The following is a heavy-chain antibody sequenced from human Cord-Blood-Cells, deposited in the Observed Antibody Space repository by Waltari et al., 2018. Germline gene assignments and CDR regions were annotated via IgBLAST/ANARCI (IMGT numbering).Heavy chain of an antibody. CDR3: ARDYGNWFDP. Sequence: QVQLVQSGAEVKTPGASLTVSCKASGNTFTSYDINWVRQATGQGLEWMGWMNPNSGNTGYAQKFQGRVTITRNTSISTAYMELSSLRSEDTAVYYCARDYGNWFDPWGQGTLVTVSS. CDR2: MNPNSGNT. CDR1: GNTFTSYD. J-gene: IGHJ5*02. V-gene: IGHV1-8*03. D-gene: IGHD4-17*01.